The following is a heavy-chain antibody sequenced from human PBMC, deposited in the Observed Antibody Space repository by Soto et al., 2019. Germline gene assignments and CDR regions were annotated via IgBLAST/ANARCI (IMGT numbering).Heavy chain of an antibody. CDR1: GYTFTTYG. J-gene: IGHJ4*02. Sequence: QVQLVQSGAEVKKPGASVKVSCKASGYTFTTYGISWMRQAPGQGLEWMGWISGYNGNRNYAQNLQGRVTVTTDTSTSTAYMELRNLRSDETAVYYCAGEVEARGGEYDYWGQGTLVIVSS. CDR2: ISGYNGNR. V-gene: IGHV1-18*01. CDR3: AGEVEARGGEYDY. D-gene: IGHD3-16*01.